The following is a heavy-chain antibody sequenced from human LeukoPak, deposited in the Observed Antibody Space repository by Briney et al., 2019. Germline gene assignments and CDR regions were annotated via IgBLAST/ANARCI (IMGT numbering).Heavy chain of an antibody. J-gene: IGHJ4*02. D-gene: IGHD6-6*01. V-gene: IGHV4-4*07. CDR2: IYTSGST. CDR1: GGSISSYY. CDR3: ARAWRLGGIAALLDY. Sequence: PSETLSLTCTVSGGSISSYYWSWIRQPAGKGLEWIGRIYTSGSTNYNPSLKSRVTMSVDTSKNQFSLKLSSVTAADTAVYYCARAWRLGGIAALLDYWGQGTLVTVSS.